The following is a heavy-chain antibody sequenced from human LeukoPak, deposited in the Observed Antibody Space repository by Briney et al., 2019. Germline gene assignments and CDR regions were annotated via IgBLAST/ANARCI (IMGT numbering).Heavy chain of an antibody. CDR3: ARRAERNYDCWSGYSQRDNRFDP. CDR1: GYTFTSYD. Sequence: ASVKVSCKASGYTFTSYDINWVRQATGQGLEWMGWMNPNSGNTGYAQKFQGRVTMTRNTSISTAYMELSSLRSEDTAVYYYARRAERNYDCWSGYSQRDNRFDPWGQGTLVTVSS. CDR2: MNPNSGNT. D-gene: IGHD3-3*01. V-gene: IGHV1-8*01. J-gene: IGHJ5*02.